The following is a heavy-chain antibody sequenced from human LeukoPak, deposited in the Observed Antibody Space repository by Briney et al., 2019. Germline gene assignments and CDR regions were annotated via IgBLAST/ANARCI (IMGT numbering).Heavy chain of an antibody. V-gene: IGHV3-23*01. CDR3: AKDPSDIVVVPAAILPPYYFDY. Sequence: PGGSLRLSCAASGFTFSSYAMSWVRQAPGKGLEWVSAISGSGGSTYYADSVKGRFTISRDNSKNTLYLQMNSLRAEDTAVYYCAKDPSDIVVVPAAILPPYYFDYWGQGTLVTVSS. CDR1: GFTFSSYA. D-gene: IGHD2-2*01. CDR2: ISGSGGST. J-gene: IGHJ4*02.